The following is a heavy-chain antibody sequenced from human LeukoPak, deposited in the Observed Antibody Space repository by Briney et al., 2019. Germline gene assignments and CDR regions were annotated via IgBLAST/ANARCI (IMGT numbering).Heavy chain of an antibody. D-gene: IGHD6-19*01. V-gene: IGHV4-34*01. CDR2: INHSGST. CDR1: GGSFSGYY. Sequence: PSETLSLTCAVYGGSFSGYYWSWIRQPPGKGLGWIGEINHSGSTNYNPSLKSRVTISVDTSKNQFSLKLSSVTAADTAVYYCARGLGIAVAGPFDYWGQGTLVTVSS. CDR3: ARGLGIAVAGPFDY. J-gene: IGHJ4*02.